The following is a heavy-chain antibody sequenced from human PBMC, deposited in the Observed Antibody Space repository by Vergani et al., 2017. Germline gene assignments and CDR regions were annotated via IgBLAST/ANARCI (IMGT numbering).Heavy chain of an antibody. J-gene: IGHJ4*02. CDR3: ARDVGSACISTNCYAWF. CDR1: GFDFSSFS. V-gene: IGHV3-21*02. CDR2: ISSTGVDI. D-gene: IGHD2-2*01. Sequence: EVQLVESGGGLVTPGGSLRLSCAASGFDFSSFSMHWVRQAPGEGLEWVSSISSTGVDIYYADSFKGRFIISRDNAKKSVYLHMTSLRAEDTAVYYCARDVGSACISTNCYAWFWGQGTLVTVSS.